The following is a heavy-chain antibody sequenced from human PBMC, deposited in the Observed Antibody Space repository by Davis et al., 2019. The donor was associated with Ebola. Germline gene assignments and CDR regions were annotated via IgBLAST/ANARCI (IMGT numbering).Heavy chain of an antibody. CDR3: ARAVGAAQRAYYDY. Sequence: SLKISCAASGFIFRNYGIHWVRQAPGRGLEWVAVMSFDGSKEYYRDSVKGRFTITRDNSKSTLYLQMNSLRVEDTAVYYCARAVGAAQRAYYDYWGQGTLVTVSS. J-gene: IGHJ4*02. D-gene: IGHD1-26*01. CDR1: GFIFRNYG. CDR2: MSFDGSKE. V-gene: IGHV3-30*03.